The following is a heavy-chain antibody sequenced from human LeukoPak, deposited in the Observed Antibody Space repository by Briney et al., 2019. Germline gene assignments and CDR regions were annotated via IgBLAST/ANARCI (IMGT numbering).Heavy chain of an antibody. V-gene: IGHV5-51*01. Sequence: GESLKISCKVSGYSFTSYWIGWVRQMPGKGLVWMGIINPRGSDTKYSPSFQGQVTISVDKSISTAYLQWSSLKASDTAMYYCARQSVDGRYTFDYWGQGTLVTVSS. CDR2: INPRGSDT. D-gene: IGHD3-16*02. J-gene: IGHJ4*02. CDR1: GYSFTSYW. CDR3: ARQSVDGRYTFDY.